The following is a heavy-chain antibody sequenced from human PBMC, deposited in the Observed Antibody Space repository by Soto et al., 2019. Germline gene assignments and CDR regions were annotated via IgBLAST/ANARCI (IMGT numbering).Heavy chain of an antibody. CDR1: GGSISSYY. Sequence: PSETLSLTCTVSGGSISSYYWSWIRQPPGKGLEWIGYIYYSGSTNYNPSLKSRVTISVDASKNQFSLKLSSVTAADTAVYYCARDSEGGNSLDYWGQGTLVTVSS. V-gene: IGHV4-59*01. CDR3: ARDSEGGNSLDY. J-gene: IGHJ4*02. D-gene: IGHD2-15*01. CDR2: IYYSGST.